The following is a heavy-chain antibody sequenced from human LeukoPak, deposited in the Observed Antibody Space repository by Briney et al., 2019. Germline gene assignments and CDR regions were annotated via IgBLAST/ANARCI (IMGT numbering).Heavy chain of an antibody. V-gene: IGHV3-23*01. J-gene: IGHJ3*02. Sequence: GGSLRLSCAASGFTFSSYGMSWVRQTPGKGLEWVSAISGSGGSTYYADSVEGRFTISRDNSKNTLYVQMNSLRAEDTAIYYCAKEGQAFDIWGQGTMVTVSS. CDR3: AKEGQAFDI. CDR2: ISGSGGST. CDR1: GFTFSSYG.